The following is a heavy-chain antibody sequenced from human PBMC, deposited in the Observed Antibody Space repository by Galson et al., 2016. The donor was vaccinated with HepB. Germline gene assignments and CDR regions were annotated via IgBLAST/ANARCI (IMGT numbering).Heavy chain of an antibody. Sequence: ETLSLTCVVSGAPITSSKWWSWVRQPPGKEPEWIGEIYHGGSTNYNPSLGSRVAMSVDKSSNHFSLKLASVTAADTAVYYCARLGNPYDSWSGFPYGLDVWGQGTTVTVSS. CDR1: GAPITSSKW. V-gene: IGHV4-4*02. J-gene: IGHJ6*02. D-gene: IGHD3-3*01. CDR3: ARLGNPYDSWSGFPYGLDV. CDR2: IYHGGST.